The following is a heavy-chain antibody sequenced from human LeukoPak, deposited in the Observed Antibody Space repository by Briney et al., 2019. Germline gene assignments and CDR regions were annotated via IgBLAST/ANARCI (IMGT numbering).Heavy chain of an antibody. J-gene: IGHJ3*02. Sequence: ASVKVSCKASGYTFTSYGISWVRQAPGQGLEWMGWISAYNGNTNYAQKLQGRVTMTTDTSTSTAYMELRSLRSDDTAVYYCATTTTDYYDSSGYVSGAFDIWGQGTMVTVSS. CDR1: GYTFTSYG. CDR2: ISAYNGNT. D-gene: IGHD3-22*01. CDR3: ATTTTDYYDSSGYVSGAFDI. V-gene: IGHV1-18*01.